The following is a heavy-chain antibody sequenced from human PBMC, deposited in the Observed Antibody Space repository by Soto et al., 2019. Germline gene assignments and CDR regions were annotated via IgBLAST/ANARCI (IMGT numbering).Heavy chain of an antibody. CDR1: GDSFSNYW. CDR2: IYPGDSET. CDR3: AGHPNDFRSGYFRRGWYDH. Sequence: PGESLKISCKGSGDSFSNYWIAWVRQMPGKGLEWMGIIYPGDSETRYSPSFQGQVTISPDTSINTVYLQWSGLKPSDTVMYYCAGHPNDFRSGYFRRGWYDHWGQGTLVTVSS. J-gene: IGHJ5*02. D-gene: IGHD3-3*01. V-gene: IGHV5-51*01.